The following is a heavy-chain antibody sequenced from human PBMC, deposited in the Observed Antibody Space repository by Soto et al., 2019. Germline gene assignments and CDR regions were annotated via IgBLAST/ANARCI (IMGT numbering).Heavy chain of an antibody. V-gene: IGHV3-21*01. CDR3: ARESKSGFYYYYGMDV. CDR2: ISSSSSYI. Sequence: PGGSLRLSCAASGFTFSSYSMNWVRQAPGKGLEWVSSISSSSSYIYYADSVKGRFTISRDNAKNSLYLQMNSLRAEDTAVYHCARESKSGFYYYYGMDVWGQGTTVTVSS. CDR1: GFTFSSYS. J-gene: IGHJ6*02.